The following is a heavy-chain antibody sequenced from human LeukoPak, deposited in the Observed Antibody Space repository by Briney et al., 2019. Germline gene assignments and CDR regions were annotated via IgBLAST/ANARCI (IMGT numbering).Heavy chain of an antibody. J-gene: IGHJ4*02. CDR1: GGSISSSSYY. CDR2: IYYSGST. D-gene: IGHD3-10*01. Sequence: PSETLSLTCTVSGGSISSSSYYWGWIRQPPGKGLEWIGYIYYSGSTNYNPSLQSRVTISVDTSKNQFSLKLSSVTAADTAVYYCARWSGSGSSIDYWGQGTLVTVSS. CDR3: ARWSGSGSSIDY. V-gene: IGHV4-61*05.